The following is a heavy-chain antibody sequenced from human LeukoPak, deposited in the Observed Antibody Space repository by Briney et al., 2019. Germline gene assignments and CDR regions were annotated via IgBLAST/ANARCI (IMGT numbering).Heavy chain of an antibody. CDR2: INHSGST. D-gene: IGHD2-15*01. V-gene: IGHV4-34*01. Sequence: SETLSLTCAVYGGSFSGYYWSWIRQPPGKGLEWIGEINHSGSTNYNPSLKSRVTISVDTSKNQFSLKLSSVTAADTAVYYCAKQLGYCSDGSCYFPYWGQGTLVTVSS. J-gene: IGHJ4*02. CDR3: AKQLGYCSDGSCYFPY. CDR1: GGSFSGYY.